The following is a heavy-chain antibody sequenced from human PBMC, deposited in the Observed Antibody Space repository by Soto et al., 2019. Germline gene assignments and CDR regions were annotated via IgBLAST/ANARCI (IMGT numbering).Heavy chain of an antibody. D-gene: IGHD3-22*01. CDR1: GFTFSNYA. CDR3: AKARYYDSTGYLYYFDY. V-gene: IGHV3-23*01. Sequence: PGGSLRLSCAASGFTFSNYAMSWVRRAPGKGLEWVSSITGGGDYTYYADSVKGRFTISRDNSKNTLYLQMNSLRAEDTAVYYCAKARYYDSTGYLYYFDYWGQGTLVTAPQ. CDR2: ITGGGDYT. J-gene: IGHJ4*02.